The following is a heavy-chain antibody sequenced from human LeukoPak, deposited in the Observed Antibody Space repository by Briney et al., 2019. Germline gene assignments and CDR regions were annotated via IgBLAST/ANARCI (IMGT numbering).Heavy chain of an antibody. Sequence: GRSLTLSCAPPGFTFSKYWMLWVRQAPGKGLESVSRINTDGTVTTYADSVKGRFTVSRDNADNTMFLQMSSVRDEETAVYYCATKQWLAPPPDSWGQGTPVTVSS. D-gene: IGHD6-19*01. V-gene: IGHV3-74*01. CDR3: ATKQWLAPPPDS. CDR2: INTDGTVT. J-gene: IGHJ4*02. CDR1: GFTFSKYW.